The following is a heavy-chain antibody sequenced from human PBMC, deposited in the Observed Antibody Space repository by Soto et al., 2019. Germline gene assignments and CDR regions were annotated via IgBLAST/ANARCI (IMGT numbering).Heavy chain of an antibody. J-gene: IGHJ6*02. Sequence: PSETLSLTCTVSGGSISSYYWSWIRQPPGKGLEWIGYIYYSGSTNYNPSLKSRVTISVDTSKNQFSLKLSSVTAADTAVYYCARDLRTYGMDVWGQGTTVTVSS. CDR2: IYYSGST. CDR3: ARDLRTYGMDV. CDR1: GGSISSYY. V-gene: IGHV4-59*01.